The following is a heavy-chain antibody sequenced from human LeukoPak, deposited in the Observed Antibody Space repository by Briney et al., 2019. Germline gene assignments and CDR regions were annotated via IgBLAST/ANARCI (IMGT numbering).Heavy chain of an antibody. D-gene: IGHD3-3*01. J-gene: IGHJ1*01. V-gene: IGHV3-73*01. CDR3: ATDDSDFQH. CDR2: IDKKDNFYAT. Sequence: GVSLRLSCAASGFTFSGSAIHWVRQSSGKGLEWVGHIDKKDNFYATTSAASVTGRFTISRDDSKNTAYLQMNSLKTEDTAVYYCATDDSDFQHWGQGTLVTVSS. CDR1: GFTFSGSA.